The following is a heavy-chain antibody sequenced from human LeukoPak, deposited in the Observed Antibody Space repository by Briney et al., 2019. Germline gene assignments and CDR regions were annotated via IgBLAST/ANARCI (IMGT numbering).Heavy chain of an antibody. CDR2: IQHSGST. D-gene: IGHD3-22*01. Sequence: SETLSLTCTVSGGSLSKYYWTWIRQPPGKGLEWIGYIQHSGSTNYNPSLKSRATISVDTSKNQFSMNLTSVTAADTAVYYCAREPVYYDSSGYYHYYFDYWGQGTLVTVSS. CDR1: GGSLSKYY. J-gene: IGHJ4*02. CDR3: AREPVYYDSSGYYHYYFDY. V-gene: IGHV4-59*01.